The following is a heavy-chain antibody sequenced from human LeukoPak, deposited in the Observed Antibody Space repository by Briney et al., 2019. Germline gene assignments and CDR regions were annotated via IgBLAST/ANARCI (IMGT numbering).Heavy chain of an antibody. CDR1: GYTFTSYG. CDR2: ISAYNGNT. D-gene: IGHD3-16*02. Sequence: ASAKVSCKASGYTFTSYGISWVRQAPGQGLEWMGWISAYNGNTNYAQKLQGRVTMTTDTSTSTAYMELRSLRSDDTAVYYCARRAGSYLYYYYGMDVWGKGTTVTVSS. CDR3: ARRAGSYLYYYYGMDV. V-gene: IGHV1-18*04. J-gene: IGHJ6*04.